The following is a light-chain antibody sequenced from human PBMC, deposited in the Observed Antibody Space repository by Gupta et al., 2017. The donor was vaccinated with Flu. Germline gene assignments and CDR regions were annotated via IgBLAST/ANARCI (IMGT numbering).Light chain of an antibody. J-gene: IGLJ2*01. CDR2: DDG. V-gene: IGLV3-21*02. CDR1: NIGSKN. Sequence: SYVLTRPPSVSVAPGQTAMIPCGGNNIGSKNVHWYQKKAGQAPVLVVYDDGDRPSGIPERFSGSNSGTTATLTISRVEAGDEADYYCQVWDNNSDQYVSFGGGARLTVL. CDR3: QVWDNNSDQYVS.